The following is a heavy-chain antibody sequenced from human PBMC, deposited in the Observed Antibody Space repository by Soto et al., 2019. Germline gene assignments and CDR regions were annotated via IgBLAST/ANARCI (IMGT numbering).Heavy chain of an antibody. CDR2: IYYSGST. Sequence: PSETLSLTCTVSGGSISSSSYYWGWIRQPPGKGLEWIGSIYYSGSTYYNPSLKSRVTISVDTSKNQFSLKLSSVTAADTAVYYCARRPEAFDIWGQGTMVTVSS. CDR3: ARRPEAFDI. V-gene: IGHV4-39*01. J-gene: IGHJ3*02. CDR1: GGSISSSSYY.